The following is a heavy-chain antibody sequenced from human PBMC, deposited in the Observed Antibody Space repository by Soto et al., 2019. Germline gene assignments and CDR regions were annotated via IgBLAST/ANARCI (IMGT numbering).Heavy chain of an antibody. J-gene: IGHJ4*02. Sequence: VQLLDSGGSLVQPGGSLRLSCAASGFTFSTYAMSWVRQAPGKGLEWVSTISGSGDSTYYSDSVRGRVTISRDNSGNTLYLQMNSLRVEDTAVYYCEKGGEGYCSRTSCLYASDHWGKGTQVTVYS. V-gene: IGHV3-23*01. CDR1: GFTFSTYA. CDR3: EKGGEGYCSRTSCLYASDH. D-gene: IGHD2-2*01. CDR2: ISGSGDST.